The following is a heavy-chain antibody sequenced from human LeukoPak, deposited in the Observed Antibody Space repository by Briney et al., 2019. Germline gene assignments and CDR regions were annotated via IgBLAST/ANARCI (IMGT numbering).Heavy chain of an antibody. D-gene: IGHD3-22*01. CDR1: GGSFRGYY. CDR2: IYHSGGT. J-gene: IGHJ1*01. CDR3: ARLSLPQYYYDSSGYYGNFQH. Sequence: KPSETLSLICAVYGGSFRGYYWSWIRQPPGKGLEWIGEIYHSGGTYYNPSLKSRVTMSVDTSKNQFSLKLSSVTAADTAVYYCARLSLPQYYYDSSGYYGNFQHWGQGTLVTVSS. V-gene: IGHV4-34*01.